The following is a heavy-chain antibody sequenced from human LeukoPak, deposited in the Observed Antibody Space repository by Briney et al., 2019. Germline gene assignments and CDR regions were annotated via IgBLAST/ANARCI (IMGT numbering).Heavy chain of an antibody. CDR3: ARAEAGATLYYFDY. CDR2: ISSSSSYI. V-gene: IGHV3-21*01. J-gene: IGHJ4*02. Sequence: GGSLRLSCAASGFTFSSYSMNWVRQAPGKGLEWVSSISSSSSYIYYADSVKGRFTISRDNAKNSLYLQMNSLRAEYTAVYYCARAEAGATLYYFDYCGQGTLVTVSS. D-gene: IGHD1-26*01. CDR1: GFTFSSYS.